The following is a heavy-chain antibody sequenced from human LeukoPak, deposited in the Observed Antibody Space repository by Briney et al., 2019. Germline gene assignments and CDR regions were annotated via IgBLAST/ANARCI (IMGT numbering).Heavy chain of an antibody. CDR2: ISSSGESP. Sequence: GGSLRLSCAASGFTFSRYAMSWVRQAPGKGLEWVCGISSSGESPYYADSVKGRITISRDNSKNTLYLEINSLRAEDTAVYYCAKKSRDGYNPFDYLGQGTLVTVSS. CDR1: GFTFSRYA. CDR3: AKKSRDGYNPFDY. V-gene: IGHV3-23*01. D-gene: IGHD5-24*01. J-gene: IGHJ4*02.